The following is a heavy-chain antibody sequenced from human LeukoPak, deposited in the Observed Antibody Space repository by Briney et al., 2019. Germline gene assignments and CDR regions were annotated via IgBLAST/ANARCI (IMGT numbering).Heavy chain of an antibody. J-gene: IGHJ4*02. D-gene: IGHD1-1*01. CDR2: IRSNGDTT. V-gene: IGHV3-NL1*01. CDR1: GFTFNNYG. CDR3: AKGQELDDGVFDS. Sequence: GGSLRLSCAPSGFTFNNYGMHCVRHPPDKGLECVSTIRSNGDTTYNADSVEGRFTISRDNSKNTLYLELNSLRVEDTATFYCAKGQELDDGVFDSWGQGTMVTVSS.